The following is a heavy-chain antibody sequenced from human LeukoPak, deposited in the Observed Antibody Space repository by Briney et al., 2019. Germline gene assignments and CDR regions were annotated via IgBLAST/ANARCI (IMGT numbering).Heavy chain of an antibody. D-gene: IGHD2-21*01. V-gene: IGHV3-23*01. CDR2: ISGSGGST. CDR1: GFTFSSYA. CDR3: ARPKGATHSPSDY. Sequence: GGSLRLSCAASGFTFSSYAMSWVRQAPGKGLEWVSAISGSGGSTYYADSVKGRFTISRDNSKNTLYLQMNGLRAEDTAVYYCARPKGATHSPSDYWGQGTLVTVSS. J-gene: IGHJ4*02.